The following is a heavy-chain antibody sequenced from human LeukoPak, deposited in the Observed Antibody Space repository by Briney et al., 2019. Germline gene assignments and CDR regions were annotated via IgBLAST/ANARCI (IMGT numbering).Heavy chain of an antibody. J-gene: IGHJ4*02. D-gene: IGHD6-13*01. CDR3: AREDPYSSLDY. V-gene: IGHV3-53*01. CDR1: GFTFSDYY. CDR2: IYSGGST. Sequence: GGSLRLSCAASGFTFSDYYMSWIRQAPGKGLEWVSVIYSGGSTYYADSVKGRFTISRDNSKNTLYLQMNSLRAEDTAVYYCAREDPYSSLDYWGQGTLVTVSS.